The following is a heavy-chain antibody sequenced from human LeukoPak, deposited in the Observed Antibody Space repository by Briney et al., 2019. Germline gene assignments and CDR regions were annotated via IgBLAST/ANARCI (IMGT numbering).Heavy chain of an antibody. J-gene: IGHJ4*02. D-gene: IGHD3-3*01. CDR2: ISYDGTNK. V-gene: IGHV3-30*18. Sequence: GGSLRLSCAASGFTFSNYDMHRARQAPGKGLEWVAVISYDGTNKYYADSVKGRFTISRDNSKSTLYLQMNSLRAEDTAVYYCAKENDFVYWGQGTLVTVSS. CDR3: AKENDFVY. CDR1: GFTFSNYD.